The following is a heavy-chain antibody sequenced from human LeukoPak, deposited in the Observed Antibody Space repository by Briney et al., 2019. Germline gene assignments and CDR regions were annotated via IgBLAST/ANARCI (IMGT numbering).Heavy chain of an antibody. D-gene: IGHD5-18*01. CDR1: GFTFSSYA. J-gene: IGHJ4*02. V-gene: IGHV3-23*01. CDR3: ARGGSDTAMAHDY. CDR2: ISVNGGTT. Sequence: GGSLRLSCAASGFTFSSYAMTWVRQAPGKGLEWVSSISVNGGTTYYADSVKGRFTISRDDAKNTLYLQVNSLRAEDTAVYFCARGGSDTAMAHDYWGQGTLVTVSS.